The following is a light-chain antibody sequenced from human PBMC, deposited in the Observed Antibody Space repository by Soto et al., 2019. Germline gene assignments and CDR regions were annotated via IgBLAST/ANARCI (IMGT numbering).Light chain of an antibody. V-gene: IGKV1-27*01. CDR1: QGISNY. J-gene: IGKJ1*01. CDR2: AAS. Sequence: DIQMTQSRSSLSASVGDRVTITCRASQGISNYLAWYQQKPGKVPKLLIYAASTLQSGVPSRISGSGSGTDFTLTISSLQPEDVATYYCQKYNSAPRTFGQGTKVEIK. CDR3: QKYNSAPRT.